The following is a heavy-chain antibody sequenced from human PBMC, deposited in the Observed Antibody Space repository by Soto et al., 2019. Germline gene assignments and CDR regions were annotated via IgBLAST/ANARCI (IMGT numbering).Heavy chain of an antibody. Sequence: QLQLQESGSGLVKPSQTLSLTCAVSGGSISSGGYSWNWIRQPPGKGLEWIGYISHSGSTYYSPSLKSRFIISVDRSKNQFSLKLSSVTAADTAVYYCARGGLLPDYWGQGTLVTVSS. V-gene: IGHV4-30-2*01. D-gene: IGHD6-19*01. CDR1: GGSISSGGYS. CDR3: ARGGLLPDY. J-gene: IGHJ4*02. CDR2: ISHSGST.